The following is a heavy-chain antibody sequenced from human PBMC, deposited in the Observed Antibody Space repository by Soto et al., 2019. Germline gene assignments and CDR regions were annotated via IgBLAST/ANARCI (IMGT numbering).Heavy chain of an antibody. CDR3: AKDFGSVAVAAGMEY. CDR1: AFGSGVYG. V-gene: IGHV3-30*18. J-gene: IGHJ4*02. CDR2: IAYDGSNK. D-gene: IGHD6-19*01. Sequence: QVQLVESGGGVVQPGRTLRLSCAASAFGSGVYGMHWVRQAPGKGLEWVAVIAYDGSNKEYADSVKGRFTISRDNTKTTLYLQMNSLRPEDRADYYCAKDFGSVAVAAGMEYWGQGTRVSVSS.